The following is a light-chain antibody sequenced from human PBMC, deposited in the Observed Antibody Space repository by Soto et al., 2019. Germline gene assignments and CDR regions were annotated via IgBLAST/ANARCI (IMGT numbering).Light chain of an antibody. CDR3: QQSHSIPYT. J-gene: IGKJ2*01. CDR2: AAS. CDR1: QTITTY. Sequence: DIQMTQSPSSLSASVGDRVTITCRASQTITTYLNWYQQKPGKAPKLLIYAASRLQSGVPSRFSASGSGTDFPLTISSLQPEDFATYYCQQSHSIPYTFGQGTKLEIK. V-gene: IGKV1-39*01.